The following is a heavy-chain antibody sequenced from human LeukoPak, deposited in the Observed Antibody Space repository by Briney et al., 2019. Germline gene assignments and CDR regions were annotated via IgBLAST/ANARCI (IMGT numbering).Heavy chain of an antibody. Sequence: PGGSLRLSCAASGFTFSSYEMNWVRQAPGKGLEWVSYISSSGSTIYYADSVKGRFTISRDNAKNSLYLQMNSLRAEDTAVYYCARELQYYYDSSGYHDYWGQGTLVTVSS. J-gene: IGHJ4*02. CDR1: GFTFSSYE. CDR2: ISSSGSTI. V-gene: IGHV3-48*03. CDR3: ARELQYYYDSSGYHDY. D-gene: IGHD3-22*01.